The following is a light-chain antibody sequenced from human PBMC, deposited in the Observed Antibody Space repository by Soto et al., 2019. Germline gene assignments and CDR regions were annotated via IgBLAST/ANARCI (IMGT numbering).Light chain of an antibody. J-gene: IGLJ1*01. V-gene: IGLV2-14*03. CDR1: SSDVGGSNF. Sequence: QSVLTQPASVSDSPGQSITISCTGTSSDVGGSNFVSWYQQHPGKPPKLIIYDVANRHSGVSNRFSGSKSGSTASLIISRLQTEDEADYYCVSYTSSTTDVFGTGTKVTVL. CDR2: DVA. CDR3: VSYTSSTTDV.